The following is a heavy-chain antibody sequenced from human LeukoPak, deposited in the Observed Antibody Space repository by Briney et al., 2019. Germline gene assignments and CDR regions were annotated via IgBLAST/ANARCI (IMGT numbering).Heavy chain of an antibody. D-gene: IGHD3-22*01. J-gene: IGHJ5*02. V-gene: IGHV3-33*01. CDR3: ARVNGPNSGYYYTLDL. CDR2: IWFDGSEK. Sequence: GGSLRLSCAASGLIFRNYAMHWVRQAPGKGLEWVAVIWFDGSEKYYADSVMGRFTISRDTSETTLYLEMNSLRVEDTAVYYCARVNGPNSGYYYTLDLWGQGTLVTVSS. CDR1: GLIFRNYA.